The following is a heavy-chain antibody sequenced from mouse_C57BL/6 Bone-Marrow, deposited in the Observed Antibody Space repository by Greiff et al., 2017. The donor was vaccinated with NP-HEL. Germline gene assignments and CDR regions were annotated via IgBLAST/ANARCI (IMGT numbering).Heavy chain of an antibody. CDR1: GFNIKDDY. J-gene: IGHJ2*01. CDR3: TTDGYYYYFDY. Sequence: VQLQQSGAELVRPGASVKLSCTASGFNIKDDYMHWVKQRPEQGLEWIGWIDPENGDTEYASKFQGKATITADTSSNTAYLQLSSLTSEATAVDYCTTDGYYYYFDYWGQGTTLTFSS. V-gene: IGHV14-4*01. D-gene: IGHD2-3*01. CDR2: IDPENGDT.